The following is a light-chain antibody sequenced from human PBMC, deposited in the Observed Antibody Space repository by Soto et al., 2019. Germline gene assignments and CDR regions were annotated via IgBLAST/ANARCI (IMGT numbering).Light chain of an antibody. V-gene: IGKV3-11*01. J-gene: IGKJ4*01. CDR1: QSVSSY. Sequence: ESVLTQSPATLSLPPGERATLSCRASQSVSSYLAWYQQKPGQAPRLLIYDASNSATGSPARFSGSGSGTDFTLTLSSLVPEDFAVYYCYQRSSRPPTSGGGTKVYIK. CDR3: YQRSSRPPT. CDR2: DAS.